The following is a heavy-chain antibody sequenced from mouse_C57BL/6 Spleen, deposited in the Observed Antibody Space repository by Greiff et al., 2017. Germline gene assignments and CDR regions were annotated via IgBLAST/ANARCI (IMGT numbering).Heavy chain of an antibody. CDR3: ARLDYDYDGGYAMDY. CDR2: IDPSDSET. J-gene: IGHJ4*01. CDR1: GYTFTSYW. D-gene: IGHD2-4*01. V-gene: IGHV1-52*01. Sequence: VQLQQPGAELVRPGSSVKLSCKASGYTFTSYWMHWVKQRPIQGLEWIGNIDPSDSETHYNQKFKDKATLTVDKSSSTAYMQLSSLTSEDSAVYYCARLDYDYDGGYAMDYWGQGTSVTVSS.